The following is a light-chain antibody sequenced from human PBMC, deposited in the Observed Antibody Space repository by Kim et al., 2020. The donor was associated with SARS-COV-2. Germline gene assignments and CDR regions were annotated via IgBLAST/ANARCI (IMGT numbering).Light chain of an antibody. Sequence: SGSPGQTASITGSGDKLGDKYACWYQQKPGQSPVLVIYQDSKRPSGIPERFSGSNSGNTATLTISGTQAMDEADYYCQAWDSSTVVFGGGTKLTVL. V-gene: IGLV3-1*01. CDR1: KLGDKY. CDR3: QAWDSSTVV. CDR2: QDS. J-gene: IGLJ2*01.